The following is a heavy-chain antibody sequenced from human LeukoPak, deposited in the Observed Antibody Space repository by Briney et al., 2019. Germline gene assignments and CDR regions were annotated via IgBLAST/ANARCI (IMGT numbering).Heavy chain of an antibody. CDR3: ARRRYDSGSYYPSFDY. V-gene: IGHV4-31*03. Sequence: SQTLSLTCTVSGGSISSGGYYWSWIRQHPGKGLEWIGYIYYSGSTYYNPSLKSRVTISVDTSKNQFSLKLSSVTAADTAVYYCARRRYDSGSYYPSFDYWGQGTLVTVSS. CDR1: GGSISSGGYY. D-gene: IGHD3-10*01. J-gene: IGHJ4*02. CDR2: IYYSGST.